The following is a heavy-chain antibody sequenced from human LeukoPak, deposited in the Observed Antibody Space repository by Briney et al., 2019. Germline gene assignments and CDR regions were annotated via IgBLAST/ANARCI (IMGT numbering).Heavy chain of an antibody. J-gene: IGHJ6*02. CDR2: TSSSSSTI. Sequence: GGSLRLSCVASGFTFSGYDMSWVRQAPGKGLEWDSYTSSSSSTIYYADSVKSRFTISRDNAKNSLYLQMNSLRAEDTAVYYCARLRYYGMDVWGQGTTVTVSS. CDR3: ARLRYYGMDV. CDR1: GFTFSGYD. V-gene: IGHV3-48*04.